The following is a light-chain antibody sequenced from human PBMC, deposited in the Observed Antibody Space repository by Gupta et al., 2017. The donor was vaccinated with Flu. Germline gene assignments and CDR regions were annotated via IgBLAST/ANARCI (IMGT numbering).Light chain of an antibody. J-gene: IGKJ4*01. CDR3: HQTNSLPFT. CDR2: YSS. V-gene: IGKV6-21*01. Sequence: VLTQSHDFPSVTPKETVTLTCRASQNIDDKLHWYQQIGDQSPRLVIKYSSQAFSGVPSRFSGSGFGTLFTLTIDSLEAEDAATYYCHQTNSLPFTFGGGTKVEI. CDR1: QNIDDK.